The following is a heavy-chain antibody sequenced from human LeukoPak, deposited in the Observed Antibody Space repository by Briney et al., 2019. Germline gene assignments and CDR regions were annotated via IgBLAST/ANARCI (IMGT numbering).Heavy chain of an antibody. CDR1: GGSISSSSYY. CDR3: ARDRVGQQLVGRNYYYYYMDV. J-gene: IGHJ6*03. Sequence: SETLSLTCTVSGGSISSSSYYWGWIRQPPGKGLEWIGSIYYSGSTYYNPSLKSRVTISVDTSENQFSLKLSSVTAAGTAVYYCARDRVGQQLVGRNYYYYYMDVWGKGTTVTISS. CDR2: IYYSGST. V-gene: IGHV4-39*07. D-gene: IGHD6-13*01.